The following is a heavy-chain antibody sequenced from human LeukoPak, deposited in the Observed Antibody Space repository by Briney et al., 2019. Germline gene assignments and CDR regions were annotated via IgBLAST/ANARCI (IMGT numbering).Heavy chain of an antibody. J-gene: IGHJ3*02. D-gene: IGHD3-3*01. CDR2: ISSSSSTI. CDR1: GFTFSSYS. V-gene: IGHV3-48*01. CDR3: ARDEADWSGDAFDI. Sequence: GGSQRLSCAASGFTFSSYSMNWVRQAPGKGLEWVSYISSSSSTIYYADSVKGRFTISRDNAKNSLYLQMNSLRAEDTAVYYCARDEADWSGDAFDIWGQGTMVTVSS.